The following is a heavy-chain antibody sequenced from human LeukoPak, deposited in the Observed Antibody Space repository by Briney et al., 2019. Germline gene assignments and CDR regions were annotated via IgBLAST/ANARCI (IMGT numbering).Heavy chain of an antibody. CDR1: GGSISSYY. CDR2: IYYSGST. CDR3: ARGQAHRYSGSLSDAFDI. J-gene: IGHJ3*02. Sequence: PSETLSLTCTVSGGSISSYYWSWIRQPPGKGLEWIGYIYYSGSTNYNPSLKSRVTISLDTSKNQFSLKLSSVTAADTAVYYCARGQAHRYSGSLSDAFDIWGQGTMVTVSS. V-gene: IGHV4-59*01. D-gene: IGHD1-26*01.